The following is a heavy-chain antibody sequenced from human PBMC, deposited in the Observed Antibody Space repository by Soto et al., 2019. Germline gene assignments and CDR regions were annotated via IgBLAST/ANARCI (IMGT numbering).Heavy chain of an antibody. Sequence: EASVKVSCKASGGTFSSYTISWVRQAPGQGLEWMGRIIPILGIANYAQKFQGRVTITADKSTSTAYMELSSLRSEDTAVYYCARDPAGKPLRYFDWSLGHWGQGTLVTVSS. CDR3: ARDPAGKPLRYFDWSLGH. J-gene: IGHJ4*02. CDR2: IIPILGIA. D-gene: IGHD3-9*01. V-gene: IGHV1-69*04. CDR1: GGTFSSYT.